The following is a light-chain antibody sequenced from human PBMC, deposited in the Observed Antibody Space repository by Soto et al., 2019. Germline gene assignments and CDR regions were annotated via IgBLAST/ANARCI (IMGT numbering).Light chain of an antibody. CDR1: SSDVGSYDL. CDR2: EVN. Sequence: QSALTQPASVSGSPGQSITISCTGTSSDVGSYDLVSWYQQHPGKAPQLMMYEVNKRPSGFSNRFSGSKSGNTASLTISGLQTEDEADYYCCSYAGFNSWVFGGGTKVTVL. CDR3: CSYAGFNSWV. J-gene: IGLJ2*01. V-gene: IGLV2-23*02.